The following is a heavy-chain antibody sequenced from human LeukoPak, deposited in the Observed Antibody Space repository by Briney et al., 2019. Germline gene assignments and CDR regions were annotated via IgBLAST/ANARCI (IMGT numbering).Heavy chain of an antibody. CDR2: ITSSGGNT. CDR1: GFTFSSYA. CDR3: AKLSDGYNYYFDY. Sequence: PGGSLRPTCAASGFTFSSYAMSWVRQAPGKGLEWVSGITSSGGNTYYADSVKGRFTISRDNSKNTLYLQMNSLRAEDTALYYCAKLSDGYNYYFDYWGQGTLVTVST. J-gene: IGHJ4*02. V-gene: IGHV3-23*01. D-gene: IGHD5-24*01.